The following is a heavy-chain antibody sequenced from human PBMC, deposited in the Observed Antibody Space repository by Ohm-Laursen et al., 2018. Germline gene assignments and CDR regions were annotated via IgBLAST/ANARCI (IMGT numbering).Heavy chain of an antibody. CDR3: ARDFGDYDAFDY. D-gene: IGHD4-17*01. CDR1: GYSFTGYY. Sequence: SSVKVSCKTSGYSFTGYYIHWVRQAPGQGLEWMGWMNPKSGNTNYAQKFQGRVTMTRDTSISTAYMELSRLKSDDTAVYYCARDFGDYDAFDYWGQGSLVTVSS. CDR2: MNPKSGNT. J-gene: IGHJ4*02. V-gene: IGHV1-2*02.